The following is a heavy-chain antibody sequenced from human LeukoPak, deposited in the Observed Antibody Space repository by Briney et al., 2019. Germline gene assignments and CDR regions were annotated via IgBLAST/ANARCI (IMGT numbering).Heavy chain of an antibody. CDR2: IKQDGSEK. V-gene: IGHV3-7*01. CDR3: ARSRIGVY. J-gene: IGHJ4*02. CDR1: GFTFSTYW. Sequence: GGSLRLSCTVSGFTFSTYWMTWVRQAPGKGLEWVANIKQDGSEKYYVDSVKGRFTISRDNAKNSLYLQMSSLRAEDTAVYYCARSRIGVYWGQGTLVTVSS. D-gene: IGHD3-10*01.